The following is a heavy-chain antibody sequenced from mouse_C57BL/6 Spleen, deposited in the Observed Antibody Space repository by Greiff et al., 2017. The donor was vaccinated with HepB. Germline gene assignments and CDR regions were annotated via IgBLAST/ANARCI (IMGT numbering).Heavy chain of an antibody. CDR2: ISYDGSN. D-gene: IGHD1-1*01. Sequence: EVKLVESGPGLVKPSQSLSLTCSVTGYSITSGYYWNWIRQFPGNKLEWMGYISYDGSNNYNPSLKNRISITRDTSKNQFFLKLNSVTTEDTATYYCAREGVVATDWWYFDVWGTGTTVTVSS. CDR1: GYSITSGYY. V-gene: IGHV3-6*01. J-gene: IGHJ1*03. CDR3: AREGVVATDWWYFDV.